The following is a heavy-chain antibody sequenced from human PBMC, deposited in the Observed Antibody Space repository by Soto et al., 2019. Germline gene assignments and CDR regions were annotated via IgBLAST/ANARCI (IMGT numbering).Heavy chain of an antibody. Sequence: LRLSCAASGFTFSTCAMNWVRQAPGKGLEWVSSIGGSGGRTYQADSVKGRFTISRDDSKNTLYLQMNSLRAEDTAVYYCAKDPSYYGGNLRGSYFDYWGRGTLVTVSS. CDR3: AKDPSYYGGNLRGSYFDY. V-gene: IGHV3-23*01. J-gene: IGHJ4*02. CDR2: IGGSGGRT. CDR1: GFTFSTCA. D-gene: IGHD4-17*01.